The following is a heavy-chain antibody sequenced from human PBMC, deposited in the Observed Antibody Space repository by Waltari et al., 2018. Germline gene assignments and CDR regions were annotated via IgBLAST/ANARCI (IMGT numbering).Heavy chain of an antibody. CDR2: ISGTGGST. D-gene: IGHD1-26*01. CDR1: GFTFSSYA. J-gene: IGHJ4*02. Sequence: EVQLVESGGDLVQPGGALRLYCAASGFTFSSYAMGWVRQAPGKGLEWVSAISGTGGSTYYADSVKCRFTISRDNSKNTLYLQMNSLRAEDAAVYYCATRGTYYKFDYWGQGSLVTVSS. V-gene: IGHV3-23*04. CDR3: ATRGTYYKFDY.